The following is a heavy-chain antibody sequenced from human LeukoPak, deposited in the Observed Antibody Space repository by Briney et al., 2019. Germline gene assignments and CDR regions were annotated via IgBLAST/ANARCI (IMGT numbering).Heavy chain of an antibody. D-gene: IGHD2-8*01. CDR3: AKDRDCTNGVCYTFDY. Sequence: PVGSLRLSCAASGFTFSSYGMHWVRQAPGKGLEWVAFIRYDGSNKYYADSVKGRFTISRDNSKNTLYLQMNSLRAEDTAVYYCAKDRDCTNGVCYTFDYWGQGTLVTVSS. V-gene: IGHV3-30*02. J-gene: IGHJ4*02. CDR1: GFTFSSYG. CDR2: IRYDGSNK.